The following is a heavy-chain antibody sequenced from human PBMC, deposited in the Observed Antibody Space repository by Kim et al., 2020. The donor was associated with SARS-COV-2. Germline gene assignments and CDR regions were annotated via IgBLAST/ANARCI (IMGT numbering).Heavy chain of an antibody. D-gene: IGHD3-16*01. V-gene: IGHV1-18*01. J-gene: IGHJ4*02. CDR3: ARRTDYGDY. CDR2: T. Sequence: TTYAQRFQGRVTMTTDTSTTTAYMDLTSLRSDDTAVYYCARRTDYGDYWGQGTLVTVSS.